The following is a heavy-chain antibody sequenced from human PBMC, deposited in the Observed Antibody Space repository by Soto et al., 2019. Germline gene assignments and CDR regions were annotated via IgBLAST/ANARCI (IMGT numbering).Heavy chain of an antibody. J-gene: IGHJ4*02. CDR1: GFAFDDYA. CDR2: ITSNSGSI. CDR3: AKDRGSTNYYGSGD. Sequence: ESGGGLVQPGRSLRLSCAASGFAFDDYAMHWVRHAPGMGLEWVSCITSNSGSIGYADSVKGRFTISRDNAKNSLYLQMNTLRAEDTALYYCAKDRGSTNYYGSGDWGQGTLVTVSS. D-gene: IGHD3-10*01. V-gene: IGHV3-9*01.